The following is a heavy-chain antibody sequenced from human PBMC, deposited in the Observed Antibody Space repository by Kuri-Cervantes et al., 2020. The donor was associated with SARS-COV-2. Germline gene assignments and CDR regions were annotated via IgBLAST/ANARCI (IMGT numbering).Heavy chain of an antibody. CDR2: ISYDGSNK. V-gene: IGHV3-30-3*01. CDR1: GFTFSSYA. Sequence: GESLKISCAASGFTFSSYAMHWVRQAPGKGLEWVAVISYDGSNKYYADSVKGRFTISRDNSKNTLYLQMNSLRAEDTAVYYCAKELIQLWGLNYWGQGTLVTVSS. CDR3: AKELIQLWGLNY. D-gene: IGHD5-18*01. J-gene: IGHJ4*02.